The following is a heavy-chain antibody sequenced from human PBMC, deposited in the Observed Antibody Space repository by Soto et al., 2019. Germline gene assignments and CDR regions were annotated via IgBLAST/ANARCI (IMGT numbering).Heavy chain of an antibody. CDR1: GGSIISGY. CDR3: AGLRGYAGSPIDY. J-gene: IGHJ4*02. D-gene: IGHD2-15*01. CDR2: ISHSGNT. Sequence: SETLSLTCTVAGGSIISGYWSWIRQPPGKGLEWIGYISHSGNTNYNPSVKSRVTLSVDTPKNQFCLRLSSVTTADTAVYYCAGLRGYAGSPIDYWGQGTLVTVSS. V-gene: IGHV4-59*01.